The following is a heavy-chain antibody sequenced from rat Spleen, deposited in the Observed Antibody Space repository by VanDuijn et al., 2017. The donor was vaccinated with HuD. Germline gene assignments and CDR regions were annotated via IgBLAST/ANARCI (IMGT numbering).Heavy chain of an antibody. D-gene: IGHD1-11*01. Sequence: EVQLVESGGGLVQPGRSLKLSCAASGFTFSNYGMAWVRQAPTRGLEWVATISFDGTSTYHRDSVKGRFTISRDYAQNTLYLQMDSMGSEDTATYYCARRYDFDYWGQGVMVTVSS. V-gene: IGHV5-29*01. CDR3: ARRYDFDY. J-gene: IGHJ2*01. CDR2: ISFDGTST. CDR1: GFTFSNYG.